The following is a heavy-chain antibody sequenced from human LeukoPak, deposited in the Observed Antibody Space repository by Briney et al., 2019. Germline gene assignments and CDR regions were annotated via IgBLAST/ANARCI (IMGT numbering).Heavy chain of an antibody. CDR2: IHYSGRT. Sequence: SETLSLTCTVSGGSISSYYWTWIRQPPGKGLEWIGYIHYSGRTNYNPSLKSRVTISVDTSKNQFSLKLSSVTPADTAVYYCARYPGRGVIMSYYYGMDVWGQGTTVTVSS. V-gene: IGHV4-59*08. D-gene: IGHD3-10*01. J-gene: IGHJ6*02. CDR1: GGSISSYY. CDR3: ARYPGRGVIMSYYYGMDV.